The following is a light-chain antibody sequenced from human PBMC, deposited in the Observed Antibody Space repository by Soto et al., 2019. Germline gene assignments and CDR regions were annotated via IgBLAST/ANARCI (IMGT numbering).Light chain of an antibody. J-gene: IGKJ3*01. Sequence: DIQMTQSPSTLSASVGDRVTITCRASQSISRSLAWYQQKPGKAPNLLIFDASSLEGGVPSRFSGSGFGTEFTLTITNLQPADFATCFCQQYSAFLISFGPGTKVDFK. CDR3: QQYSAFLIS. V-gene: IGKV1-5*01. CDR1: QSISRS. CDR2: DAS.